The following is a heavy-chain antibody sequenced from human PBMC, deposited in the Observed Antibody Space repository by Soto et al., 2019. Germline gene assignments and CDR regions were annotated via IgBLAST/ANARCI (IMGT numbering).Heavy chain of an antibody. CDR1: GFTFSSYA. Sequence: VQLLESGGALVQPGGSLRLSCAASGFTFSSYAMAWVRQAPGKGLEWVSKIGGRDGSTDYADAVKGRFTISRDNSKNTLHLQMSSLRGEDMAVYYCAREDSGWYGEFFQYWGQGTLVTVSS. V-gene: IGHV3-23*01. CDR2: IGGRDGST. J-gene: IGHJ1*01. CDR3: AREDSGWYGEFFQY. D-gene: IGHD6-19*01.